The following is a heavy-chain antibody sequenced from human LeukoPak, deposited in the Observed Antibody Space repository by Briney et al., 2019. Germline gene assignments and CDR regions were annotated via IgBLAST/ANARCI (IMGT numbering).Heavy chain of an antibody. V-gene: IGHV4-31*03. Sequence: PSRTLSLTCTVSGGSISSGGYYWSWIRQHPGKGLEWIGHIYYSGSTDYNPSLKSRVTISVDTSKNQFSLKLSSVSAADTAVYYCARASYGGNGRYYGMDVWGQGTTVAVSS. D-gene: IGHD4-23*01. CDR2: IYYSGST. J-gene: IGHJ6*02. CDR1: GGSISSGGYY. CDR3: ARASYGGNGRYYGMDV.